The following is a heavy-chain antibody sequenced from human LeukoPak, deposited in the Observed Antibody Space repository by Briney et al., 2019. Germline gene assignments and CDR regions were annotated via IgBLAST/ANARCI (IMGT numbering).Heavy chain of an antibody. Sequence: PGGSLRLSCATSGFTFSSYGMHYVRQAPGKGLEWVAVISDDGSKKYYADSVNGRFTISRDTSNNTLYLHMNSLRPEDTAVYYCAKDRETTASGTFDYWGQGTLVTVSS. CDR3: AKDRETTASGTFDY. CDR2: ISDDGSKK. D-gene: IGHD6-13*01. CDR1: GFTFSSYG. J-gene: IGHJ4*02. V-gene: IGHV3-30*18.